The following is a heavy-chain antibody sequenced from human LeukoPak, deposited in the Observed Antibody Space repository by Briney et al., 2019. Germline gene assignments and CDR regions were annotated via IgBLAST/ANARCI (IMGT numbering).Heavy chain of an antibody. CDR2: ISSSSSYI. V-gene: IGHV3-21*01. D-gene: IGHD7-27*01. Sequence: AGGSLRLSCAASGFTFSSYSMNWVRQAPGKGLEWVSSISSSSSYIYYADSVKGRFTISRDSAKNSLYLQMNSLRAEDTAVYYCARGELTGSDYWGQGTLVTVSS. CDR3: ARGELTGSDY. CDR1: GFTFSSYS. J-gene: IGHJ4*02.